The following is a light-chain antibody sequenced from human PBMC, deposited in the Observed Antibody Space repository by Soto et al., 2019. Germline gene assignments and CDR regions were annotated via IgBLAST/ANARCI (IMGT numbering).Light chain of an antibody. CDR1: QSVSEW. Sequence: DIQMTKSPATLSASVGDSVTITCRASQSVSEWLDGYQQKPGKAPKLLIYDASSLESGVPLRFSGSGSGTEFTLTITSLQPDDFATYFCKQYSSHSNTFGRGTKL. J-gene: IGKJ2*01. CDR2: DAS. V-gene: IGKV1-5*01. CDR3: KQYSSHSNT.